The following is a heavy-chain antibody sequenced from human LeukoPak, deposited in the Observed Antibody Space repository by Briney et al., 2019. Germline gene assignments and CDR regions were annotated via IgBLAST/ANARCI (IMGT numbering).Heavy chain of an antibody. J-gene: IGHJ4*02. Sequence: GGSLRLSCAASGFTFSSYSMNCVRQAPGKGLEWVSSISSSSSYIYYADSVKGRFTISRDNAKNSLYLQMNSLRAEDTAVYYCARSLKRYYFDYWGQGTLVTVSS. CDR2: ISSSSSYI. CDR3: ARSLKRYYFDY. CDR1: GFTFSSYS. V-gene: IGHV3-21*01.